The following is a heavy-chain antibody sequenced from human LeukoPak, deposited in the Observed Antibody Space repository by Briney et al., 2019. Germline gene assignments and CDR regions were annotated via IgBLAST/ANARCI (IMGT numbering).Heavy chain of an antibody. J-gene: IGHJ4*02. CDR2: IKQDGSEK. CDR1: GFTFSSYW. V-gene: IGHV3-7*01. CDR3: ASMSPYYYDSSGYYFY. D-gene: IGHD3-22*01. Sequence: GGSLRLSCAASGFTFSSYWMSWVRQAPEKGLEWVANIKQDGSEKYYVDSVKGRFTISRDNAKNSLYLQMNSLRAEDTAVYYCASMSPYYYDSSGYYFYWGQGTLVTVSS.